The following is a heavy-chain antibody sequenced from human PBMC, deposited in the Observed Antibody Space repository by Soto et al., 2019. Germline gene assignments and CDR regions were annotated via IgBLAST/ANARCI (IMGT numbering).Heavy chain of an antibody. V-gene: IGHV4-31*03. J-gene: IGHJ4*02. CDR2: IFYSGST. D-gene: IGHD3-16*01. CDR3: ARDRRGPLGYYFDS. Sequence: PSETLSLTCTVSGGSIRTSGHYWSWIRQHPGKGLEWIGYIFYSGSTYYNPSLQSRLAISMDTSKNQFSLNLNSVTAADTAVYYCARDRRGPLGYYFDSWGQGMLVTV. CDR1: GGSIRTSGHY.